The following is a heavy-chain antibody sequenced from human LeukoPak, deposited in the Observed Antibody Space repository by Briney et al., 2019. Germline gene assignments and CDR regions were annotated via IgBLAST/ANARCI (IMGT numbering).Heavy chain of an antibody. V-gene: IGHV3-21*01. D-gene: IGHD5-12*01. J-gene: IGHJ3*02. CDR3: ARASLRRGYSGYEGAFDI. CDR1: GFTFSSYS. CDR2: ISSSSSYI. Sequence: GGSLRLSCAASGFTFSSYSMNWVRQAPGKGLEWVSYISSSSSYIYYADSVKGRFTISRDNAKNSLYLQMNSLRAEDTAVYYCARASLRRGYSGYEGAFDIWGQGTMVTVSS.